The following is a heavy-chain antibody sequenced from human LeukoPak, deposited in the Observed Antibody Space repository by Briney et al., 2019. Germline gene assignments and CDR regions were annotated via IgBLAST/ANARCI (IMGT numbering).Heavy chain of an antibody. CDR3: AKLWLAVMEGSHIAAAGFDY. J-gene: IGHJ4*02. CDR1: GFTVSSNY. V-gene: IGHV3-53*01. Sequence: GGSLRLSCAASGFTVSSNYMSWVRQAPGKGLEWVSVIYSGGSTYYADSMKGRFTISRDNSKNTLYLQMNSLRAEDTAVYYCAKLWLAVMEGSHIAAAGFDYWGQGTLVTVSS. CDR2: IYSGGST. D-gene: IGHD6-13*01.